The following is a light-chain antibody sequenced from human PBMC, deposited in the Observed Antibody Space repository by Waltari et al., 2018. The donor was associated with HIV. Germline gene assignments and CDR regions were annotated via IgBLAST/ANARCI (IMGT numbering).Light chain of an antibody. CDR2: ADS. J-gene: IGLJ2*01. CDR3: RAWDSSTVV. CDR1: KLGDQY. V-gene: IGLV3-1*01. Sequence: SYELTQPPSVSVSPGQTASITCSGDKLGDQYACWYQQKPGQSPVLLIYADSRRPSGIPERFSGSKSGNTATLTIRGTQAMDEADYYCRAWDSSTVVFGGGTKLTVL.